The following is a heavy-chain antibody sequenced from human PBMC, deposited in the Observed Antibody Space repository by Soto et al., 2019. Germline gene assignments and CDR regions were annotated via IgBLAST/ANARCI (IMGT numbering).Heavy chain of an antibody. V-gene: IGHV1-46*01. CDR1: GYTFTSYY. CDR3: ARLTGTTSEPYYYGMDV. CDR2: INPSGGST. D-gene: IGHD1-7*01. J-gene: IGHJ6*02. Sequence: ALVKVSCKASGYTFTSYYMHWVRQAPGQGLEWMGIINPSGGSTSYAQKFQGRVTMTRDTSTSTVYMELSSLRSEDTAVYYCARLTGTTSEPYYYGMDVWGQGTTVTVSS.